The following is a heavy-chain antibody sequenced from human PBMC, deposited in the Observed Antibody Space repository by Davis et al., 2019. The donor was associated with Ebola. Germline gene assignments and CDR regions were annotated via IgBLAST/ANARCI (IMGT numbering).Heavy chain of an antibody. Sequence: AASVKVSCKASGGTFSSYAISWVRQAPGQGLEWMGGIIPIFGIPNYAQKFQGRVTITADKSTSTAYMELSSLRSEDTAVYYCARDVGRACSSTSCSTQGDYWGQGTLVTVSS. J-gene: IGHJ4*02. CDR3: ARDVGRACSSTSCSTQGDY. CDR1: GGTFSSYA. D-gene: IGHD2-2*01. V-gene: IGHV1-69*10. CDR2: IIPIFGIP.